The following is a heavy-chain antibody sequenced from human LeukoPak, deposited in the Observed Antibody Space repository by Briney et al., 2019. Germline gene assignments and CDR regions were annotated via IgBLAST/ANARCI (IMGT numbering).Heavy chain of an antibody. Sequence: PSETLSLTCSVSSGSSGSINSNSWSWIRQPPGKGREWIGYIYWSGYTKFSPSLKSRVTISIDTSKNQFSLRLSSVTAADTAVYYCARGGDGYNYFDYWGQGILVTV. CDR2: IYWSGYT. CDR1: SGSSGSINSNS. J-gene: IGHJ4*02. CDR3: ARGGDGYNYFDY. D-gene: IGHD5-24*01. V-gene: IGHV4-59*01.